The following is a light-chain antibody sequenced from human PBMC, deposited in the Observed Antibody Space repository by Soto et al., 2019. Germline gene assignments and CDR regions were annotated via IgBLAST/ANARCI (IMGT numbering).Light chain of an antibody. Sequence: EIVLTQSPGTLSLSPGERATLSCRASQSVSSSYLAWYQQKPGQAPRLLIYGASSRATGIPGRFSGSGSGTDFTLTISRLEPEDFAVYYCQQYGRSPYTLRPRSKVNIK. J-gene: IGKJ3*01. V-gene: IGKV3-20*01. CDR2: GAS. CDR1: QSVSSSY. CDR3: QQYGRSPYT.